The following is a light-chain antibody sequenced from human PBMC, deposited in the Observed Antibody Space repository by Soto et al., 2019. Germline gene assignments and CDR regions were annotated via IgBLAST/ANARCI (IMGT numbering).Light chain of an antibody. CDR3: STLDDSRNGFV. CDR1: NSNIKGNT. CDR2: SDN. V-gene: IGLV1-44*01. J-gene: IGLJ3*02. Sequence: QSVLTQPPSASGTPGQRVTISCSGSNSNIKGNTVNWYQQLPGTAPKLLISSDNLRPSGVPDRFSGSKSGTSASLAISWLQSDDEAAYYCSTLDDSRNGFVFGGGTKVTVL.